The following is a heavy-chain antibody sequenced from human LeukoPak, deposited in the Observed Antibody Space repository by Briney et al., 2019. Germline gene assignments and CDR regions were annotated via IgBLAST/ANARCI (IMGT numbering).Heavy chain of an antibody. CDR1: GGSFRGYY. Sequence: SETLSLTCAVYGGSFRGYYWSWIRQPPGKGLEWIGEINHSGSTNYNPSLKSRVTISVDTSKNQFSLKLSSVTAADTAVYYCAREFCSGGSCYYYYGMDVWGQGTTVTVSS. CDR3: AREFCSGGSCYYYYGMDV. CDR2: INHSGST. D-gene: IGHD2-15*01. J-gene: IGHJ6*02. V-gene: IGHV4-34*01.